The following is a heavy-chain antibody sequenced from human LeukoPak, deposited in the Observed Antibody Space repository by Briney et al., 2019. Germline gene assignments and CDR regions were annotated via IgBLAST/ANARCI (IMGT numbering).Heavy chain of an antibody. CDR2: IKSKAGGGTP. D-gene: IGHD6-13*01. CDR3: ATIRDSSSWAFDY. J-gene: IGHJ4*02. Sequence: GGSLRLSCAASGLTFIDAWMSWVRQAPGKGLEWVGRIKSKAGGGTPDYAAPVKGRFTISRDDSQNTLYVQMDSLTTDDTAVYYCATIRDSSSWAFDYWGQGTLVTVSS. V-gene: IGHV3-15*01. CDR1: GLTFIDAW.